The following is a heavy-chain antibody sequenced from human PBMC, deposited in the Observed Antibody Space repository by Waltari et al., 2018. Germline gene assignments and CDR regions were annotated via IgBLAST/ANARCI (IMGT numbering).Heavy chain of an antibody. D-gene: IGHD4-17*01. CDR1: GFAVSSHY. CDR2: IYAGGST. J-gene: IGHJ4*02. V-gene: IGHV3-66*02. Sequence: EVQLVESVGGLVQPGGSLRLSCAASGFAVSSHYMSWVRQAPRKGLEWISVIYAGGSTYYADSVKGRFTISRDNSKNMLFLQMNSLRPEDTAMYFCAREWAGFGDYGIDYWGQGSLVTVSS. CDR3: AREWAGFGDYGIDY.